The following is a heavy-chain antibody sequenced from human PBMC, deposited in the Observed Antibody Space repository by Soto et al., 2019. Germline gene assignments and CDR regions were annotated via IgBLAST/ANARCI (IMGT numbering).Heavy chain of an antibody. Sequence: QVQLVESGGGVVQPGRSLRLSCAASGFTFSSYGMHWVRQAPGEGLEWVAVIWYDGSNKYYADSVKGRFTISRDNSKNTLYLQMNSLRAEDTAVYYCARDRGSGRHYFWDYWGQGTLVTVSS. V-gene: IGHV3-33*01. CDR1: GFTFSSYG. CDR3: ARDRGSGRHYFWDY. J-gene: IGHJ4*02. CDR2: IWYDGSNK. D-gene: IGHD1-26*01.